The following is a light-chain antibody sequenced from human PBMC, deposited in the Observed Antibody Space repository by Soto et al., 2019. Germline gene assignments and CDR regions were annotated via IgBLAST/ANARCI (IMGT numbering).Light chain of an antibody. CDR3: QQYGSSHT. J-gene: IGKJ5*01. Sequence: EIVLTQSPGTLSLSPGERATLPCRASRSVSSSYLAWYQQKPGQAPRLLIYGASSRATGIPDRFSGSGSGTDFTLTISRLEPEDFAVYYCQQYGSSHTFGQGTRLRL. V-gene: IGKV3-20*01. CDR2: GAS. CDR1: RSVSSSY.